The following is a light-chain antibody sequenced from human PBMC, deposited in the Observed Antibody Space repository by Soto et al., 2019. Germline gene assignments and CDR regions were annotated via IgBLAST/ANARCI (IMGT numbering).Light chain of an antibody. CDR1: QSVTSDY. V-gene: IGKV3-20*01. Sequence: EIVLTQSPGTLSLSPGERATLSCRASQSVTSDYLAWYQQKPGQAPRLLIYDASIRATGIPDRFSGSGSRTDFTLTISRLEPEDFAVYYCQQYGTSLLYTFGQGTKLEIK. CDR2: DAS. J-gene: IGKJ2*01. CDR3: QQYGTSLLYT.